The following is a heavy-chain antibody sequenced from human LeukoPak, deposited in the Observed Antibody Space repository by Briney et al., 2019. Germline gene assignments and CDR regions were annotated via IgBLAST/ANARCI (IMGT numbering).Heavy chain of an antibody. CDR3: ARGGRAVASLTYNWFDP. Sequence: ASVKVSCKASGGTFSSYAISWVRQAPGQGLEWMGWINPNSGGTNYAQKFQGRVTMTRDTSISTAYMELSRLRSDDTAVYYCARGGRAVASLTYNWFDPWGQGTLVTVSS. CDR2: INPNSGGT. CDR1: GGTFSSYA. J-gene: IGHJ5*02. D-gene: IGHD6-19*01. V-gene: IGHV1-2*02.